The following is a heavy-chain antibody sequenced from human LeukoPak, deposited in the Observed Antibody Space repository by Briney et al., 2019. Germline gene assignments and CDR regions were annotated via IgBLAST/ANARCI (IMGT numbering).Heavy chain of an antibody. V-gene: IGHV1-2*02. CDR3: ARDHNWGPDY. CDR1: GCSFTDHY. D-gene: IGHD7-27*01. J-gene: IGHJ4*02. Sequence: GASVKVSCKVSGCSFTDHYLHWLRQAPGQGLEWMGWIHPNSGDTNYAQRFQGRVSLTRDTSISTAYMELSSLRPDDTAVYYCARDHNWGPDYWGQGTLVSVSS. CDR2: IHPNSGDT.